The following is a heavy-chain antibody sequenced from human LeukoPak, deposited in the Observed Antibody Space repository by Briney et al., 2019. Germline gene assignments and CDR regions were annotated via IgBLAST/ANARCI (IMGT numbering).Heavy chain of an antibody. CDR1: GYTFTGYY. CDR3: ARVNRNWNDLSDY. J-gene: IGHJ4*02. Sequence: ASVKVSCKASGYTFTGYYMHWVRQAPGQGLEWMGWINPNSGGTNYARKFQGRVTMTRDTSISTAYMELSRLRSDDTAVYYCARVNRNWNDLSDYWGQGTLVTVSS. CDR2: INPNSGGT. V-gene: IGHV1-2*02. D-gene: IGHD1-1*01.